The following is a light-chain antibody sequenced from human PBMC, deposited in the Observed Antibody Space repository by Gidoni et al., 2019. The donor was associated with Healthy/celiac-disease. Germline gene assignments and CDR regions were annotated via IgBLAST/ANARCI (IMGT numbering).Light chain of an antibody. Sequence: SYVLTQPPSVSVAPGKTARITCGGNNIGSKSVHWYQQKPGQAPVLVIYYDSDRPSGIPERFSGSNSGNTATLTISRIEDGDEADYYCQVWDSSSDHWVFGGGTKLT. J-gene: IGLJ3*02. CDR1: NIGSKS. CDR2: YDS. CDR3: QVWDSSSDHWV. V-gene: IGLV3-21*04.